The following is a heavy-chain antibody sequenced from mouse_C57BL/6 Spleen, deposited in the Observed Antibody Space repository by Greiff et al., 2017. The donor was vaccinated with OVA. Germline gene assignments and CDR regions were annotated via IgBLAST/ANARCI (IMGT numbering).Heavy chain of an antibody. Sequence: VQLQQSGAELVQPGASVKLSCKASGYTFTSYWITWVKQRPGQGLEWIGDISPGSGSTTYNEKFKSKATLTVDTSSSTAYMQLSSLTSEDAAVYYFARYLGIRREGYFDYWGQGTTLTVAS. CDR1: GYTFTSYW. CDR2: ISPGSGST. V-gene: IGHV1-55*01. J-gene: IGHJ2*01. CDR3: ARYLGIRREGYFDY. D-gene: IGHD2-12*01.